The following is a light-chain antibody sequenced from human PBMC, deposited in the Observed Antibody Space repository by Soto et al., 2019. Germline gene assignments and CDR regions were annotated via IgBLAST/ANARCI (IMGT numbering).Light chain of an antibody. CDR3: QQINSYPIT. V-gene: IGKV1-9*01. J-gene: IGKJ5*01. CDR1: QGINSC. Sequence: DIQLTQSPSFLSASVGDRVTITCRASQGINSCLAWYQQKPGKVPKLLIYAASTLQSGVPSRFSGSGSGTEFTLTISSLQPEDFATYYCQQINSYPITFGQGTRLEI. CDR2: AAS.